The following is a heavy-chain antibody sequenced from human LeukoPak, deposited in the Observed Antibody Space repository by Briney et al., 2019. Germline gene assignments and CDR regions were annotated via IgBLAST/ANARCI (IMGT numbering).Heavy chain of an antibody. J-gene: IGHJ5*02. Sequence: SETLSLTCTVSGGSISSSSYYWGWIRRSPGKGLEWIGYIYYSGSTNYNPSLKSRVTISVDTSKNQFSLKLSSVTAADTAVYYCARELHKTWFDPWGQGTLVTVSS. CDR3: ARELHKTWFDP. CDR1: GGSISSSSYY. V-gene: IGHV4-61*01. CDR2: IYYSGST.